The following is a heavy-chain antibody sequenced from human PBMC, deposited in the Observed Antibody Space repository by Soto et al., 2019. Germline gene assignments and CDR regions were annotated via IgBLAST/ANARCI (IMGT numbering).Heavy chain of an antibody. J-gene: IGHJ6*02. CDR1: GYSFITYW. V-gene: IGHV5-51*01. CDR3: ARQGKYSSGWGPAGTHPYYYYGMDV. D-gene: IGHD6-19*01. Sequence: GESLKISCKGSGYSFITYWIGWVRQMPGKGLEWMGIIYPRDSDTRYSPSFEGQVTMSVDKSISTAHLQWGSLKASDTAMYYCARQGKYSSGWGPAGTHPYYYYGMDVWGQGTTVTVSS. CDR2: IYPRDSDT.